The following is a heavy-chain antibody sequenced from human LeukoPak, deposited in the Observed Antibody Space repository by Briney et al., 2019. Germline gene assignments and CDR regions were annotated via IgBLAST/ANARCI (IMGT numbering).Heavy chain of an antibody. J-gene: IGHJ6*02. CDR3: ASGSYYDDYYYGMDV. D-gene: IGHD3-10*01. CDR1: GYTFTPYG. V-gene: IGHV1-18*01. CDR2: ISAYNGNT. Sequence: ASVKVSCTASGYTFTPYGISWMRQAPGQGLEWMGWISAYNGNTNYAQKLQGRVTMTTDTSTSTAYMELRSLRSDDTAVYYCASGSYYDDYYYGMDVWGQGTTVTVSS.